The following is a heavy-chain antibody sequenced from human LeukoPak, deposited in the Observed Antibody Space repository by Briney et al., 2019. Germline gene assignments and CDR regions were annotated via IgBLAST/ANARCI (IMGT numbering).Heavy chain of an antibody. V-gene: IGHV4-4*07. CDR1: GGSISSYY. CDR2: IYTSGST. CDR3: ARDTPYGDYYDTFDI. J-gene: IGHJ3*02. D-gene: IGHD4-17*01. Sequence: SETLSLTCTVSGGSISSYYWSWIRQPAGKGLEWIGRIYTSGSTNYNPSLKSRVTMSVDTSKNQFSLKLSSVTAADTAVYYCARDTPYGDYYDTFDIWGQGTMVTVSS.